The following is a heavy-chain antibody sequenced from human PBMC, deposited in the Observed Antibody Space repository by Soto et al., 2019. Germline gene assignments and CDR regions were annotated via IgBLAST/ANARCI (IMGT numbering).Heavy chain of an antibody. V-gene: IGHV5-51*01. Sequence: PGESLKISCKGSGYSFTSYWIGWVRQMPGKGLEWMGIIYPGDSDTRYSPSFQGQVTNSADKSISTAYLQWSSLKASDTAMYYCARQGLHLYYYYFMDVWGQGTTVTVSS. CDR1: GYSFTSYW. D-gene: IGHD5-12*01. CDR2: IYPGDSDT. J-gene: IGHJ6*01. CDR3: ARQGLHLYYYYFMDV.